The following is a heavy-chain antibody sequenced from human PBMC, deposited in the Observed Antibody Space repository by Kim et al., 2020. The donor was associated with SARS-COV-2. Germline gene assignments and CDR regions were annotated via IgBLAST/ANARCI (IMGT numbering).Heavy chain of an antibody. CDR3: ARGVYGSALYYYYGMDV. CDR1: GFTFDDYG. CDR2: INWNGGST. J-gene: IGHJ6*02. Sequence: GGSLRLSCAASGFTFDDYGMSWVRQAPGKGLEWVSGINWNGGSTGHADSVKGRFTISRDNAKNSLYLQMNSLRAEDTALYNCARGVYGSALYYYYGMDVWGQGTTVTVSS. V-gene: IGHV3-20*01. D-gene: IGHD3-10*01.